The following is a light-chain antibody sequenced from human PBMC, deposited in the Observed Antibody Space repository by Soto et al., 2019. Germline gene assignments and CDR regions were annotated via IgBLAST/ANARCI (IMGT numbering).Light chain of an antibody. Sequence: DIQMTQSPSSLSASVGDRVTITCRASQAISNYLAWYQQKPGKVPKLLIYAASTLQSGVPSRFSGSGSGTDFTLTISSLQPEDVATYYCQKYNSVPWTFGQGTKVEIK. J-gene: IGKJ1*01. CDR2: AAS. V-gene: IGKV1-27*01. CDR1: QAISNY. CDR3: QKYNSVPWT.